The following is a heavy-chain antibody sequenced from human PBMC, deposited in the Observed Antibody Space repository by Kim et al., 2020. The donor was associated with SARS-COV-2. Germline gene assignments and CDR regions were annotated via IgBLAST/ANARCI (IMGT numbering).Heavy chain of an antibody. Sequence: HPSIKSRTPQSVDTSKNKVRLKLSSVTAADTAVYYCARHGESGYNWFDPWGQGTLVTVSS. V-gene: IGHV4-59*08. CDR3: ARHGESGYNWFDP. J-gene: IGHJ5*02. D-gene: IGHD3-10*01.